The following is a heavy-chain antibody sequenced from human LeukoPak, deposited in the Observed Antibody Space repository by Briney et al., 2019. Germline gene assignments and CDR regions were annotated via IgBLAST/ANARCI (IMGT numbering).Heavy chain of an antibody. CDR2: IIPILGIA. V-gene: IGHV1-69*04. J-gene: IGHJ4*02. D-gene: IGHD6-13*01. CDR3: ARETQLVPVDY. CDR1: GGTFSSYA. Sequence: EASVKVSCKASGGTFSSYAISWVRQAPGQGLEWMGRIIPILGIANYAQKFQGRVTITADKSTSTAYMELSSLRSEDTAVYYCARETQLVPVDYWGQGTLVTVSS.